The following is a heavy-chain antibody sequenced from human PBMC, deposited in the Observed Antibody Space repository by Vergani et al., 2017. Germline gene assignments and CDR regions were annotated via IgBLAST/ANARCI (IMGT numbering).Heavy chain of an antibody. Sequence: QVRLQESGPRLVKPSETLSLTCTVSGASMSALYRDEHYWTWLRLSPGKGLEGIGFVNKRGNTRYNPSLRDRLTMSVDMSRNMFSLNVTSMTAADTAVYYCARDSSQYSYGAPLDTLGQGILINVAS. V-gene: IGHV4-61*08. CDR3: ARDSSQYSYGAPLDT. J-gene: IGHJ5*02. D-gene: IGHD5-18*01. CDR2: VNKRGNT. CDR1: GASMSALYRDEHY.